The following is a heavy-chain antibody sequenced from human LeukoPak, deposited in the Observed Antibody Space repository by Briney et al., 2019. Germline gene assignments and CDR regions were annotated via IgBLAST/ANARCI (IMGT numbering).Heavy chain of an antibody. CDR2: IRSKAYGGTT. J-gene: IGHJ4*02. V-gene: IGHV3-49*04. D-gene: IGHD4-17*01. CDR1: GFTFSSYS. CDR3: TRGGALRSFDY. Sequence: GGSLRLSCAASGFTFSSYSMSWVRQAPGKGLEWVGFIRSKAYGGTTEYAASVKGRFTISRDDSKSIAYLQMNSLKTEDTAVYYCTRGGALRSFDYWGQGTLVTVSS.